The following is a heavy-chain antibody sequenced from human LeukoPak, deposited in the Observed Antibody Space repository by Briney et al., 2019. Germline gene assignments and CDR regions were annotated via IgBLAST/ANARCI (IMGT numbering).Heavy chain of an antibody. CDR3: ARDSSSWGNYGMDV. Sequence: ASVKVSCKASGYTFTGYYMHWVRQAPGQGLEWMEWINPNSGGTNYAQKFQGRVTMTRDTSISTAYMELSRLRSDDTAVYYCARDSSSWGNYGMDVWGQGTTVTVSS. J-gene: IGHJ6*02. V-gene: IGHV1-2*02. CDR1: GYTFTGYY. CDR2: INPNSGGT. D-gene: IGHD6-13*01.